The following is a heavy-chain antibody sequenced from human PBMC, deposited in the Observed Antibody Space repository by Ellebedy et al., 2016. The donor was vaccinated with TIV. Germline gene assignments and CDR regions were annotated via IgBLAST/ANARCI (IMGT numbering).Heavy chain of an antibody. Sequence: SVKVSCXASGYNFTTYDINWVRQAPGQGLEWMGGIIPMFRTTNYAQKFQGRVTITADESTSTAYMELSSLTSEDTAIYYCARASGYHYYYHIDVWGIGTTVTVSS. CDR2: IIPMFRTT. CDR3: ARASGYHYYYHIDV. CDR1: GYNFTTYD. J-gene: IGHJ6*03. V-gene: IGHV1-69*13. D-gene: IGHD3-22*01.